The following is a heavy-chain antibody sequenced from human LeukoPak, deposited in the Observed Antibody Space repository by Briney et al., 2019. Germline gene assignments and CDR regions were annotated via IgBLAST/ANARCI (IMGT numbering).Heavy chain of an antibody. V-gene: IGHV1-2*02. D-gene: IGHD3-10*01. J-gene: IGHJ6*03. Sequence: ASVKVSCKASGYTFTGYYMHWVRQAPEQGLEWMGWINPNSGGTNYAQKFQGRVTMTRDTSISTAYMELSRLRSDDTAVYYCARGPSDRQWFGESIRNSYYYMAVWGKGTTGNISS. CDR1: GYTFTGYY. CDR2: INPNSGGT. CDR3: ARGPSDRQWFGESIRNSYYYMAV.